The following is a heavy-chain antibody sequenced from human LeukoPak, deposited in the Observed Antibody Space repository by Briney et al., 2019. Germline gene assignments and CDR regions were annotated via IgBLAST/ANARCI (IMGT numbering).Heavy chain of an antibody. V-gene: IGHV3-23*01. D-gene: IGHD1-26*01. CDR1: GLTFSTYS. Sequence: GGSLRLSCAASGLTFSTYSMSWVRQAPGKGLEWVSSISGSGGGTYYADSVKGRFTISRDNSKNSLFLQMNNLRAEDTAVYYCSKRGAYYFDYWGQGTLVTVSS. CDR2: ISGSGGGT. CDR3: SKRGAYYFDY. J-gene: IGHJ4*02.